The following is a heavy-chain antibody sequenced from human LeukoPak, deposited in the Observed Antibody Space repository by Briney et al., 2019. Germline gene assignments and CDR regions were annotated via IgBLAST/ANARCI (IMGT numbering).Heavy chain of an antibody. CDR1: GFTFSNYY. CDR3: AKGHTYGMI. CDR2: ISSSGDIM. D-gene: IGHD5-18*01. J-gene: IGHJ4*02. V-gene: IGHV3-11*01. Sequence: PGGSLRLSCAASGFTFSNYYMTWLRQTPGKGLEWVSYISSSGDIMDYADSVKGRFTISRDNAKASLYLQMNSLGADDTAIYYCAKGHTYGMIWGQGTLVTVS.